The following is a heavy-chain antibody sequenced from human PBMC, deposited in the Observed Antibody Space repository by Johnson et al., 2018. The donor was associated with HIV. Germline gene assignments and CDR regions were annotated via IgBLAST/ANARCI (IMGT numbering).Heavy chain of an antibody. D-gene: IGHD4-17*01. CDR2: ISYDGSNK. CDR3: AKGENDYGDYGLDAFDI. J-gene: IGHJ3*02. CDR1: GFTFSSYA. Sequence: QVQLVESGGGVVQPGRSLRLSCAASGFTFSSYAMHWVRQAPGKGLEWVAVISYDGSNKYYADSVKGRFTISRDNSKNTLYLQMNSLRAGDTAVYYCAKGENDYGDYGLDAFDIWGQGTMVTVSS. V-gene: IGHV3-30*04.